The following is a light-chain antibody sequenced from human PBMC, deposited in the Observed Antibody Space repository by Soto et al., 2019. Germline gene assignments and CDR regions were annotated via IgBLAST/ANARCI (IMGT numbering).Light chain of an antibody. J-gene: IGKJ1*01. CDR3: QQYNSYSRT. CDR1: QSISSW. CDR2: DAS. V-gene: IGKV1-5*01. Sequence: DSQMTQSPFSLCACVGDRVTNTCRASQSISSWLAWYQQKPGKAPKLLIYDASSLESGVPSRFSGSGSGTEFTLTISSLQPDDFATYYCQQYNSYSRTFGQGTKVDIK.